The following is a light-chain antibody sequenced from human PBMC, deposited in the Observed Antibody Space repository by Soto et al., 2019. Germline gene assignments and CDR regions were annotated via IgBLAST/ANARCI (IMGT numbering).Light chain of an antibody. CDR3: SSFAGSNNFPYV. CDR2: EIN. CDR1: SSDVGGYDY. J-gene: IGLJ1*01. V-gene: IGLV2-8*01. Sequence: QSVLTQPPSASGSPGQSVTISCTGTSSDVGGYDYVSWYQQQPGKAPKLMIYEINKRPSGVPDRFSGSKSGNTASLTVSGLQAEDEADYYCSSFAGSNNFPYVLGTGTKVTVL.